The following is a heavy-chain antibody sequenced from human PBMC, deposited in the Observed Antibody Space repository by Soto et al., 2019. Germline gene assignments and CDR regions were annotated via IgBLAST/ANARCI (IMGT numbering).Heavy chain of an antibody. V-gene: IGHV4-59*01. D-gene: IGHD3-22*01. CDR2: IYYSGST. J-gene: IGHJ4*02. Sequence: SETLSLTCTASGVTISSYYWSWIRQPPGKGLEWLGYIYYSGSTNYNSSLKSRVTISVDTYKNQLSLKLSSVTAADTAVYYCARATYYYDSSGYYGYYFDYWGQGTLVTVSS. CDR1: GVTISSYY. CDR3: ARATYYYDSSGYYGYYFDY.